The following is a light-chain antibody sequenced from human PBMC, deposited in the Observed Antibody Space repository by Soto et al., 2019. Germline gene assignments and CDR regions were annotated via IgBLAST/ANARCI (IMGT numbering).Light chain of an antibody. CDR2: AAS. V-gene: IGKV1-39*01. CDR1: QSISSY. CDR3: QQYNSYST. Sequence: DIQMTHSPSSLSASVGDRVTITCRASQSISSYLNWYQQKPGKAPKLLIYAASSLQSGVPSRFSGSGSGTDFTLTISSLQPEDFATYYCQQYNSYSTFGQGTRLEIK. J-gene: IGKJ5*01.